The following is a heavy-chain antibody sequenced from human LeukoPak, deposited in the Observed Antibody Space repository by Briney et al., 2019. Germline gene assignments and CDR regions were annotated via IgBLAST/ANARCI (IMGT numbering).Heavy chain of an antibody. CDR3: VRGYGSGSYGIS. J-gene: IGHJ4*02. CDR1: GFTFSSYW. D-gene: IGHD3-10*01. Sequence: GGSLRLSCAASGFTFSSYWMHWVRQAPGKGLVWVSRVDGAGSTTTYADSVKGRFAISRDNAKNTLYLQMNSLRAEDTAVYFCVRGYGSGSYGISWGQGTLVTVSS. CDR2: VDGAGSTT. V-gene: IGHV3-74*01.